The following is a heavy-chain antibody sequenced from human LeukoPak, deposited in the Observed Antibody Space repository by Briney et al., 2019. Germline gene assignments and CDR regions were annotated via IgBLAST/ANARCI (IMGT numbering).Heavy chain of an antibody. V-gene: IGHV4-61*02. CDR2: VYTTGSA. D-gene: IGHD6-19*01. CDR3: AREREIAVAGTAPFDY. CDR1: GDSISSATHY. Sequence: KPSQTLSLTCSVSGDSISSATHYWSWIRQPAGKGLEWIGRVYTTGSANYNPSLKSRVSISVDTSKNQVSLHVTSVTAADTAVYYCAREREIAVAGTAPFDYWGQGTLVTVSS. J-gene: IGHJ4*02.